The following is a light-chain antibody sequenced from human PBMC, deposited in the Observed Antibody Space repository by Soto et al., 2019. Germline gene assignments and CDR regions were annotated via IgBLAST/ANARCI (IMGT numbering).Light chain of an antibody. V-gene: IGKV3-11*01. J-gene: IGKJ1*01. CDR3: QQRSNWPRT. CDR2: DAS. Sequence: ETVMTQSPATLSVSPGARAPLSCRASQSVNSNLAWYQQKPGQAPRLLIYDASNRATGIPARFSGSGSGTDFTLTISSLEPEDFAVYYCQQRSNWPRTFGQGTKVDIK. CDR1: QSVNSN.